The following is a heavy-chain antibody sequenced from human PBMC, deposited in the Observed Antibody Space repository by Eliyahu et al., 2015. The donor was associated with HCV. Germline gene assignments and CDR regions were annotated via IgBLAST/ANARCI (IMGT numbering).Heavy chain of an antibody. D-gene: IGHD3-10*01. V-gene: IGHV3-33*01. Sequence: QVQLVESGGGVVQPGRSLRLSWATSGXTFSXXGIHWVRQXPGKGLEWVAVIWSDGINKYYVDSVKGRFTISRDNSKNTLYLQMNSLRVEDTAVYYCTTESYFGSGSYPFDYWGQGTLVTVSP. CDR3: TTESYFGSGSYPFDY. CDR1: GXTFSXXG. J-gene: IGHJ4*02. CDR2: IWSDGINK.